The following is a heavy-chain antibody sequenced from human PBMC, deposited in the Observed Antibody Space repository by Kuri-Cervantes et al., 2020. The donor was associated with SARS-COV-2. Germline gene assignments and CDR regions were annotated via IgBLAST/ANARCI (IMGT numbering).Heavy chain of an antibody. CDR2: ISGSGGST. V-gene: IGHV3-23*01. D-gene: IGHD3-3*01. CDR3: AKATVRLLEWLQYYYYYGMDV. CDR1: GFTFSSYA. Sequence: GGSLRLSCAASGFTFSSYAMSWVRQAPGKGLEWVSAISGSGGSTYYADSVKGRFTISRDNSKNTLYPQMNSLRAEDTAVYYCAKATVRLLEWLQYYYYYGMDVWGQGTAVTVSS. J-gene: IGHJ6*02.